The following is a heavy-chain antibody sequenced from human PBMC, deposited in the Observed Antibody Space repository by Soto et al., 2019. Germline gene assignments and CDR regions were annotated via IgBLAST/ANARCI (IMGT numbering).Heavy chain of an antibody. J-gene: IGHJ4*02. CDR3: ARVWEPAAPFAS. D-gene: IGHD2-2*01. CDR2: IDVGSANA. Sequence: SVKVSCKTSGFTFSSSAVHWVRQARGHRLQWIGWIDVGSANANYAQMLQGRVTMTTDTSTSTAYMELRRLTSAFPPFYSLARVWEPAAPFASWGKGTLVPASS. CDR1: GFTFSSSA. V-gene: IGHV1-58*01.